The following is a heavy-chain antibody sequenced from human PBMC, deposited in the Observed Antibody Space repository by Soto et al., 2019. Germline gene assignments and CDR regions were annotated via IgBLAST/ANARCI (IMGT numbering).Heavy chain of an antibody. CDR2: ISGSGGST. J-gene: IGHJ6*02. Sequence: GGSLRLSCAASGFTFSSYAMSWVRQAPGKGLEWVSAISGSGGSTYYADSVKGRFTISRDNSKNTLYLQMNSLRAEDKSVYYCAKSGVLHDYSNVGYYYGMDVWGQGTTVTVSS. CDR3: AKSGVLHDYSNVGYYYGMDV. D-gene: IGHD4-4*01. CDR1: GFTFSSYA. V-gene: IGHV3-23*01.